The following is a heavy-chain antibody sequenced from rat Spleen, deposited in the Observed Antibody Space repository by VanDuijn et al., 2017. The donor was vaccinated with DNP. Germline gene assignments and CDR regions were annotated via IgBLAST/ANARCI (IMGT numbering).Heavy chain of an antibody. V-gene: IGHV3-1*01. CDR3: ARWSRYFDY. J-gene: IGHJ2*01. CDR2: ISYSGTT. Sequence: EVQLQESGPGLVKPSQSLSLTCSVTGYSITSNYWGWIRKFPGNKMEYIGHISYSGTTNYNPSLKSRFSITRDTSKNQFFPQLNSVTTEDTATYYCARWSRYFDYWGQGVMVTVSS. CDR1: GYSITSNY.